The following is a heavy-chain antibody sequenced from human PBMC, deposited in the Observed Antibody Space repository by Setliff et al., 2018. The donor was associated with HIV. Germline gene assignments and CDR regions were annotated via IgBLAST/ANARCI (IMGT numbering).Heavy chain of an antibody. V-gene: IGHV2-5*01. CDR1: GFSLITSGVG. CDR2: IYWNDDK. CDR3: AHTTSFDFWTPGPMDV. J-gene: IGHJ6*03. D-gene: IGHD3-3*01. Sequence: SGPTLVNPTQTLSLTCTFSGFSLITSGVGVGWIRQPPGKALEWLALIYWNDDKRYSPSLKSRLTIGKDASKNQVVLTMTKMDPVDTGTYYCAHTTSFDFWTPGPMDVWGKGTTVTVSS.